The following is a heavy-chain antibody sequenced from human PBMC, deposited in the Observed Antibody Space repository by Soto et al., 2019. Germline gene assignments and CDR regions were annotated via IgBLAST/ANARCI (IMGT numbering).Heavy chain of an antibody. CDR3: AKEAVATINRSYFDY. CDR2: ISSSSSNI. D-gene: IGHD5-12*01. Sequence: GGSLRLSCAASGLTFSSYSMNWVRQAPGKGLEWVSAISSSSSNIYYADSVKGRFTISRDNSKNTLYLQMNSLRAEDTAVYYCAKEAVATINRSYFDYWGQGTLVTVSS. V-gene: IGHV3-21*04. CDR1: GLTFSSYS. J-gene: IGHJ4*02.